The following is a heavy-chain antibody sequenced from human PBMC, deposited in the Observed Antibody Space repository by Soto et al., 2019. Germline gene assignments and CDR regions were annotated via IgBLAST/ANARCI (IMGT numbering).Heavy chain of an antibody. V-gene: IGHV4-61*01. CDR1: GGSVSSGSYY. Sequence: SETLSLTCTGSGGSVSSGSYYWSWIGQPPGKGLEWIGYINYSGSTNYNPSLRSRVTISVDTSKNQFSLMLSSVTAADTAVYYCAAGDYYDSSGYPPYYYYYDGMDVWGQGTTVTVSS. CDR2: INYSGST. CDR3: AAGDYYDSSGYPPYYYYYDGMDV. J-gene: IGHJ6*02. D-gene: IGHD3-22*01.